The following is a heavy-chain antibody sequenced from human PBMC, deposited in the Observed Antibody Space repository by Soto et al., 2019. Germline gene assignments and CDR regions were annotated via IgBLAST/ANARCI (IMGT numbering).Heavy chain of an antibody. D-gene: IGHD6-19*01. CDR1: GFTFSSYG. CDR3: ARGSSGWYGENYFAY. CDR2: IWYDGSNK. Sequence: ESGGGVVQPGRSLRLSCAASGFTFSSYGMHWVRQAPGKGLEWVAVIWYDGSNKYYADSVKGRFTISRDNSKNTLYLQMNSLSAEDTAVYYCARGSSGWYGENYFAYWGQGTLVTVSS. V-gene: IGHV3-33*01. J-gene: IGHJ4*02.